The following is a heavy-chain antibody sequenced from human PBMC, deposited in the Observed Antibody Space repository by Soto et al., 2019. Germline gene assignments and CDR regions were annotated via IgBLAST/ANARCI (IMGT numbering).Heavy chain of an antibody. CDR1: GFTFSGSA. D-gene: IGHD6-13*01. CDR2: IRSKANSYAT. J-gene: IGHJ5*02. Sequence: EVQLVESGGGLVQPGGSLKLSCAASGFTFSGSAMHWVRQASGKGLEWVGRIRSKANSYATAYAASVKGRFTISRDDSKNTAYLQMNSLKTEDTAVYYCTREVGSSWWLGWFDPWGQGNLVTVSS. V-gene: IGHV3-73*01. CDR3: TREVGSSWWLGWFDP.